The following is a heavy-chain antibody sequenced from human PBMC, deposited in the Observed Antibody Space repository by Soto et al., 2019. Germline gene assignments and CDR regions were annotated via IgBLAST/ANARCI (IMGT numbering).Heavy chain of an antibody. D-gene: IGHD5-12*01. J-gene: IGHJ4*02. CDR3: TTRHYNYNPDY. CDR1: GFIVNSDF. V-gene: IGHV3-53*01. Sequence: GGSLRLSCAPSGFIVNSDFMSWVRQAPGKGPEWVSVHYNDGRTFYADSVKGRFTVSRDSSQGTLYLQMNNVRAEDTAIYYCTTRHYNYNPDYWGQGTLVTAPQ. CDR2: HYNDGRT.